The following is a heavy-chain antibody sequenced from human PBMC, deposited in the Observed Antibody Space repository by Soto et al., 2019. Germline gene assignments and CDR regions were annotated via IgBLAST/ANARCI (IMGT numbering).Heavy chain of an antibody. D-gene: IGHD2-2*01. CDR1: GGSISSGGYY. Sequence: QVQLQESGPGLVKPSQTLSLTCTVSGGSISSGGYYWSWIRQHPGKGLEWIGYIYYSGSTYYNPSLKSRVTISVYTSKNQCSLKLSSVTAADTEVYYCARLNTIDAFDIWGQGTMVTVSS. J-gene: IGHJ3*02. V-gene: IGHV4-31*03. CDR2: IYYSGST. CDR3: ARLNTIDAFDI.